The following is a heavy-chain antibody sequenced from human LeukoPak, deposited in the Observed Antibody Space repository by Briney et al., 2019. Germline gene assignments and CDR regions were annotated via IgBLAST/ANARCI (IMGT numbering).Heavy chain of an antibody. D-gene: IGHD3-3*01. CDR1: GFTFSSYA. CDR2: ISGSGSST. V-gene: IGHV3-23*01. J-gene: IGHJ4*02. CDR3: AKGLHYDFWNGYYIDY. Sequence: GGSLRLSCAASGFTFSSYAMSWVRQAPGKGLEWVSTISGSGSSTYYTDSVKGRFTISRDNSKNTLYLQMNSLRAEDTAVYFCAKGLHYDFWNGYYIDYWGQGTLVTVSS.